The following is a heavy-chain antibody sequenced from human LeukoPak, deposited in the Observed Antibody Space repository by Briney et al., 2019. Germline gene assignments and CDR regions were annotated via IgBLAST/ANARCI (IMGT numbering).Heavy chain of an antibody. Sequence: GGSLRLSCAASGFTFSSYWMHWVRQAPGKGLVWVSRINSDGSSTSYADSVKGRFTISRDNAKNSLYLQMNSLRAEDTAVYYWARDVAAAGTAQTFDYWGQGTLVTVSS. CDR2: INSDGSST. V-gene: IGHV3-74*01. CDR1: GFTFSSYW. D-gene: IGHD6-13*01. CDR3: ARDVAAAGTAQTFDY. J-gene: IGHJ4*02.